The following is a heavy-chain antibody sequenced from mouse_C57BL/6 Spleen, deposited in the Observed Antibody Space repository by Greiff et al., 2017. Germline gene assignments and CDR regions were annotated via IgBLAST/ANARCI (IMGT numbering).Heavy chain of an antibody. V-gene: IGHV1-15*01. Sequence: QVQLQQSGAELVRPGASVTLSCKASGYTFTDYEMHWVKQTPVHGLEWIGAIDPETGGTAYNQTFKGKAILTADKSSGTAYMVLRSLTAEDSAVYYCTHPGGGYYFDYWGQGTTLTVSS. J-gene: IGHJ2*01. CDR2: IDPETGGT. D-gene: IGHD1-1*02. CDR3: THPGGGYYFDY. CDR1: GYTFTDYE.